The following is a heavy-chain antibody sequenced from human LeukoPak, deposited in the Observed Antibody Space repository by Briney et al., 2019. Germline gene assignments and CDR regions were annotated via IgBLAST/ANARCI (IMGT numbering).Heavy chain of an antibody. Sequence: GGSLRLSCAASGFTVSSNYMSWVRQAPGKGLEWVANIKQDGSEKYYVDSVKGRFTISRDNAKNSLYLQMNSLRAEDTAVYYCARELGGYSFPRGYYYYYYMDVWGKGTTVTVSS. J-gene: IGHJ6*03. V-gene: IGHV3-7*01. D-gene: IGHD6-13*01. CDR1: GFTVSSNY. CDR2: IKQDGSEK. CDR3: ARELGGYSFPRGYYYYYYMDV.